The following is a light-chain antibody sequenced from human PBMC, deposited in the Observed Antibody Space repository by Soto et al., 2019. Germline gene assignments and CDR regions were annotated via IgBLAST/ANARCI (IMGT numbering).Light chain of an antibody. V-gene: IGKV3-20*01. CDR2: GAS. J-gene: IGKJ5*01. CDR1: QSVSSSY. CDR3: QQYGSSPPNT. Sequence: EVVFTQSPGTLSLSPGEGATLSCRAIQSVSSSYLAWYQQKPGQAPRLLIYGASSRATGIPDRFSGSGSGTDFTLTISRLEPEDFAVYYCQQYGSSPPNTFGQGTRLEIK.